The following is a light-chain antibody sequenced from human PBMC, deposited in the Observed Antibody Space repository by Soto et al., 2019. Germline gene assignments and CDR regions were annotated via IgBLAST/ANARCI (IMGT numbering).Light chain of an antibody. Sequence: DIQITQSPSTLSGSVGDRVTITCRASQTISSWLAWYQQKPGKAPKRLIYKASTLKSGVPSRFSGSGSGTEFTLTISSLPPDDFETYYCQHYNSYSEAFGQGTKVDIK. CDR3: QHYNSYSEA. V-gene: IGKV1-5*03. J-gene: IGKJ1*01. CDR2: KAS. CDR1: QTISSW.